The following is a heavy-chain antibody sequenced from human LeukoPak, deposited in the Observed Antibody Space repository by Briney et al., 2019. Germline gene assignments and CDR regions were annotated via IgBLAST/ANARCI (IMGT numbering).Heavy chain of an antibody. CDR3: ASFYCSGGSCYQYYSYYYMDV. Sequence: SETLSLTCTVSGGSISSSSYYWGWIRQPPGKGLEWIGSIYYSGSTYSNPSLQSRVTISVDTSKNQFSLKLNSVTAADTAVYYCASFYCSGGSCYQYYSYYYMDVWDKGTTVTISS. V-gene: IGHV4-39*01. CDR2: IYYSGST. D-gene: IGHD2-15*01. J-gene: IGHJ6*03. CDR1: GGSISSSSYY.